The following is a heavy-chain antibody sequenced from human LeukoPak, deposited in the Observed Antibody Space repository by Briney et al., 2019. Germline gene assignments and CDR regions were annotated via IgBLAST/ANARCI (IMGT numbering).Heavy chain of an antibody. V-gene: IGHV3-23*01. J-gene: IGHJ4*02. CDR3: ATGGDPYSSGWYY. D-gene: IGHD6-19*01. CDR2: IGGGGLDT. CDR1: GFTFRTYA. Sequence: GSLRLSCAGSGFTFRTYAMSWVRQAPGKGLEWVSVIGGGGLDTYYADSVKGRFTISRDNSKNTLYLQMNSLRAEDTAVYYCATGGDPYSSGWYYWGQGTLVTVSS.